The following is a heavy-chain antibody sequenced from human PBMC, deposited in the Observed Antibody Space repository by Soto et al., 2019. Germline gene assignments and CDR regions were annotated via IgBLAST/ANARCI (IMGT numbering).Heavy chain of an antibody. CDR3: GKVADSGYYTVDR. D-gene: IGHD3-22*01. CDR2: IRRHTSVT. V-gene: IGHV3-48*01. CDR1: GLTLSTSS. Sequence: EVQLVESGGMLVQPGGSLRLSCAASGLTLSTSSMNWVRQAPGKGLEWISYIRRHTSVTAYADSVKGRFTISRDSAKNSLYLQMDSLRVEDTAVYYSGKVADSGYYTVDRWGQGTLVTVSS. J-gene: IGHJ5*02.